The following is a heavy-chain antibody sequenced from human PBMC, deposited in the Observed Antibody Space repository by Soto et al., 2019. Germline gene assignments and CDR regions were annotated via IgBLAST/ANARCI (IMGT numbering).Heavy chain of an antibody. CDR1: GFTFSSYT. CDR2: ISGNGGIT. V-gene: IGHV3-23*01. Sequence: GSLRLSCAASGFTFSSYTLSWVRQAPGKGLEWVSSISGNGGITYYADSVKGRFTISRDNAKNSVYLQMNSLRDDDTAVYYCARDWSYALDYWGQGTLVTVSS. J-gene: IGHJ4*01. CDR3: ARDWSYALDY. D-gene: IGHD2-2*01.